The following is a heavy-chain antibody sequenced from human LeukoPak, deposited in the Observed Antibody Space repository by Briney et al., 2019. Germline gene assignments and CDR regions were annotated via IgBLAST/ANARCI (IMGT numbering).Heavy chain of an antibody. V-gene: IGHV4-39*01. CDR3: ARQGIAAALVGIEEGWFDP. CDR1: GGSISSSSYY. D-gene: IGHD6-13*01. CDR2: IYYSGST. Sequence: SETLSLTCTVSGGSISSSSYYWGWIRQPPGKGLEWIRRIYYSGSTYYNPSLKSRVPISVDTSKNQFSLKLSSVTAADTAVYYCARQGIAAALVGIEEGWFDPWGQGTLVTVSS. J-gene: IGHJ5*02.